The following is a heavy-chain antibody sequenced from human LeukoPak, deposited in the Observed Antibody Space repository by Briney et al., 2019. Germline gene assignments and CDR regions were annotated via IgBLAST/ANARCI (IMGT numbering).Heavy chain of an antibody. CDR2: IYYSGST. D-gene: IGHD6-6*01. CDR1: GGSISSYY. V-gene: IGHV4-59*08. CDR3: ARHSSSSSWFDP. J-gene: IGHJ5*02. Sequence: ETLSLTCTVSGGSISSYYWSWIRQPPGKGLEWIGYIYYSGSTNYNPSLKSRVTISVDMSKNQFSLKLSSVTAADTAVYYCARHSSSSSWFDPWGQGTLVTVSS.